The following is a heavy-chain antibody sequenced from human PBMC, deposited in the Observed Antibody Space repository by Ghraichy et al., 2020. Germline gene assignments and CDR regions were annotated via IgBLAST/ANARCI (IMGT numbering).Heavy chain of an antibody. D-gene: IGHD6-13*01. CDR2: ISGSGGDT. CDR3: AKGIAAGTTTISYYYNDMDV. CDR1: GFTFGSYV. V-gene: IGHV3-23*01. Sequence: GGSLRLSCAASGFTFGSYVMSWVRQAPRKGLEWVSGISGSGGDTYDADSVKGRFTISRDNSKNTLYLQMNSLRAEDTAVYYCAKGIAAGTTTISYYYNDMDVWGQGTTVTVSS. J-gene: IGHJ6*02.